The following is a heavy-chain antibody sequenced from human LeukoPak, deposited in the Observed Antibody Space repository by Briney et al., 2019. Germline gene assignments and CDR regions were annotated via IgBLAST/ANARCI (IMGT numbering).Heavy chain of an antibody. J-gene: IGHJ4*02. CDR1: GFTFSSYA. CDR3: ARDVSFIDYGGNSGGDY. Sequence: RGRSLRLSCAASGFTFSSYAMHWVRQAPGKGLEWVAVISYDGSNKYYADSVKGRFTISRDNSKNTLYLQMNSLRAEDTAVYYCARDVSFIDYGGNSGGDYWGQGTLVTVSS. CDR2: ISYDGSNK. V-gene: IGHV3-30-3*01. D-gene: IGHD4-23*01.